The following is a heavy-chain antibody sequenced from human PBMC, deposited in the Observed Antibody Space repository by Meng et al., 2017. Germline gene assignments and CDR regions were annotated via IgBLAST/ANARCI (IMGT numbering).Heavy chain of an antibody. CDR2: IWYDGSNK. D-gene: IGHD2/OR15-2a*01. V-gene: IGHV3-33*01. Sequence: RRVEAGGGVVQPGTSLRLSCAASGFTFSSYGMHWVRQAPGKGLEWVAVIWYDGSNKYYADSVKGRFTISRDNSKNTLYLQMNSLRAEDTAVYYCARGLSTTYWYFDLWGRGTLVTVSS. CDR3: ARGLSTTYWYFDL. J-gene: IGHJ2*01. CDR1: GFTFSSYG.